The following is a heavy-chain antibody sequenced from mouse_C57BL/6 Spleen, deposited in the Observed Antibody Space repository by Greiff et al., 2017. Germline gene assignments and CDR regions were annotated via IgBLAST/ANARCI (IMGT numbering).Heavy chain of an antibody. CDR2: IYPGSGST. CDR1: GYTFTSYW. J-gene: IGHJ4*01. Sequence: QVQLQQPGAELVKPGASVKMSCKASGYTFTSYWITWVKQRPGQGLEWIGDIYPGSGSTNYNEKVKSTATLTVDTSSSTAYMQHSSLTSEDSAVYDSARKVSWDDYAMDYWGQGTSVTVSS. D-gene: IGHD4-1*01. CDR3: ARKVSWDDYAMDY. V-gene: IGHV1-55*01.